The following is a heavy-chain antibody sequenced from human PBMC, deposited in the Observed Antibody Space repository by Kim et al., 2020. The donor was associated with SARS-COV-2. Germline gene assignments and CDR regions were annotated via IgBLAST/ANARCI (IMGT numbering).Heavy chain of an antibody. V-gene: IGHV3-7*01. CDR3: ARDGVEMATITDY. D-gene: IGHD5-12*01. CDR1: GFTFSSYW. J-gene: IGHJ4*02. Sequence: GGSLRLSCAASGFTFSSYWMSWVRQAPGKGLEWVANIKQDGSEKYYVDSVKGRFTISRDNAKNSLYLQMNSLRAEDTAVYYCARDGVEMATITDYWGQGTLVTVSS. CDR2: IKQDGSEK.